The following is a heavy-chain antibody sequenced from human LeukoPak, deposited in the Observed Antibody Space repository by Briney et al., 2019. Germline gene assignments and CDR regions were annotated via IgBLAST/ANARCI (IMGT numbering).Heavy chain of an antibody. CDR1: GFAFSSYS. Sequence: GGSLRLSCAASGFAFSSYSMNWVRQAPGKGLEWVSSISSSSSYIYYADSVKGRFTISRDNAKNSLYLQMNSLRAEDTAVYYCARSTAHYPSDHYYYYYMDVWGKGTTVTVSS. V-gene: IGHV3-21*01. D-gene: IGHD1-26*01. CDR3: ARSTAHYPSDHYYYYYMDV. J-gene: IGHJ6*03. CDR2: ISSSSSYI.